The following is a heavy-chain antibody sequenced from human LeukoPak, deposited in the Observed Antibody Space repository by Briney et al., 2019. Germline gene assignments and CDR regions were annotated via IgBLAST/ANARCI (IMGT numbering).Heavy chain of an antibody. CDR1: GFTFSSYA. V-gene: IGHV3-23*01. Sequence: GGSLRLSCAASGFTFSSYAMSWVRQAPGKGLEWVSAISGSGGSTYYADSVKDRFTISRDNSKNTLYLQMNSLRAEDTAVYYCAKDLGEYSSSWPDYWGQGTLVTVSS. CDR2: ISGSGGST. D-gene: IGHD6-13*01. J-gene: IGHJ4*02. CDR3: AKDLGEYSSSWPDY.